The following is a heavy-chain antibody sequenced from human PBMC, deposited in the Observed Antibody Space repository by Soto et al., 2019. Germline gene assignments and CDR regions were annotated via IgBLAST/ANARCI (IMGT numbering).Heavy chain of an antibody. CDR1: GDSVSSNGAA. D-gene: IGHD1-1*01. J-gene: IGHJ3*02. Sequence: SQPISLTCAISGDSVSSNGAAWNWIRQSPSRGLEWLGRTYYRSKWFNDYAPSVKSRITINPDTSKNQLSLQLNAVTPEDTDVIYCAIDLEASATRVLDIWGQVIMFSVS. V-gene: IGHV6-1*01. CDR3: AIDLEASATRVLDI. CDR2: TYYRSKWFN.